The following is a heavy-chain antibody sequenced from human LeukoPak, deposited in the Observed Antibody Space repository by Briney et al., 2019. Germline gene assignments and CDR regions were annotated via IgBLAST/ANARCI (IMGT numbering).Heavy chain of an antibody. D-gene: IGHD6-13*01. J-gene: IGHJ4*02. Sequence: GGSLRLSCAASGFTFSSYWMSWVRQAPGKGLEWVSTISSSGGSTYFADSVKGRFTISRDNSKNTLYLQMNSLRAEDTAVYYCARGIAVAGSYWGQGTLVTVSS. CDR1: GFTFSSYW. V-gene: IGHV3-23*01. CDR3: ARGIAVAGSY. CDR2: ISSSGGST.